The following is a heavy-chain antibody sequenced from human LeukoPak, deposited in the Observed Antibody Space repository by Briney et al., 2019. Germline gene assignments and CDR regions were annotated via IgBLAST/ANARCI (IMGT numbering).Heavy chain of an antibody. CDR1: GVSISSYY. D-gene: IGHD2-15*01. CDR3: ARERYCSGGSCYPV. J-gene: IGHJ4*02. CDR2: IYISGST. Sequence: PSETLSFTCIVSGVSISSYYGSWIRQPAGKGLEWIGRIYISGSTNYNPSLKSRVTMSLDTSKNQFSLKLSSVTAADTAVYYCARERYCSGGSCYPVWGQGTLVTVSS. V-gene: IGHV4-4*07.